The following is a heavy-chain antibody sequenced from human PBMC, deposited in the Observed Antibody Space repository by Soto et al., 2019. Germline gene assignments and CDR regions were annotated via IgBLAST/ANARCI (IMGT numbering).Heavy chain of an antibody. V-gene: IGHV3-23*01. CDR2: SSGSGGST. J-gene: IGHJ4*02. D-gene: IGHD3-9*01. CDR1: GFTLSSYA. CDR3: AKGALLRYFDF. Sequence: PGGSLRLSCAASGFTLSSYAMCWVRHAPGKGLEWVSASSGSGGSTYYEDSVKGRFTISRDNSKNTLYLQMNSLRADVTAVYYCAKGALLRYFDFGGQGTLVTVSS.